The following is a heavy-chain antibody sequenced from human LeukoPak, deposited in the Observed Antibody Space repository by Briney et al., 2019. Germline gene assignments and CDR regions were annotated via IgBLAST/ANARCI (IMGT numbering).Heavy chain of an antibody. Sequence: GGSLRLSCAASGFTFSSYWMSWVRQAPGKGLEWVANIKQDGSEKYYVDSVKGRFTISGDNAKNSLYLQMNSLRAEDTAVYYCARGLRFLEDRVRPWGQGTLVTVSS. D-gene: IGHD3-3*01. V-gene: IGHV3-7*01. J-gene: IGHJ5*02. CDR3: ARGLRFLEDRVRP. CDR1: GFTFSSYW. CDR2: IKQDGSEK.